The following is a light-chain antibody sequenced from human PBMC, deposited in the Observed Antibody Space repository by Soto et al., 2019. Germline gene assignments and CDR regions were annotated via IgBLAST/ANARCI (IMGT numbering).Light chain of an antibody. CDR3: QQYSRWPLT. CDR2: GAS. V-gene: IGKV3-15*01. Sequence: EIVMTQAPATLSVSPGERATLSCRASQSVSSNLAWYQQKPGQAPSLLIYGASTRAPGTPARFSGSGSGTEFTLTISRLQSEDFAVYYCQQYSRWPLTFGGGTKVEIK. CDR1: QSVSSN. J-gene: IGKJ4*01.